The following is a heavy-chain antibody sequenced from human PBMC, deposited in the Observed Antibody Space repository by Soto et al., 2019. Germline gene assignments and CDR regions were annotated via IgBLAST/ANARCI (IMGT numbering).Heavy chain of an antibody. CDR3: ARQGYYYYYMDV. J-gene: IGHJ6*03. CDR2: MNPNSGNT. V-gene: IGHV1-8*01. Sequence: ASVKVSCKASGYTFTSYDINCVRQATGQGLEWMGWMNPNSGNTGYAQKFQGRVTMTRNTSISTAYMELSSLRSEDTAVYYCARQGYYYYYMDVWGKGTTVTVSS. CDR1: GYTFTSYD.